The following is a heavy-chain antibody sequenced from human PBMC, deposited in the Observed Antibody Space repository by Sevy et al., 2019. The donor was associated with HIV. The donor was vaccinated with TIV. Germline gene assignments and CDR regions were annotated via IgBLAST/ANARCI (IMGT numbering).Heavy chain of an antibody. CDR1: GYSFTNYW. CDR2: IYPGDSET. V-gene: IGHV5-51*01. D-gene: IGHD3-22*01. CDR3: ARFYDSSGHFPSDY. Sequence: GESLKISCKGSGYSFTNYWIAWVRQMPGKGLEWMGIIYPGDSETRYSPSFQGQVTISADKSINTAYLHWSSLKASDTAMYYCARFYDSSGHFPSDYWGQGTLVTVSS. J-gene: IGHJ4*02.